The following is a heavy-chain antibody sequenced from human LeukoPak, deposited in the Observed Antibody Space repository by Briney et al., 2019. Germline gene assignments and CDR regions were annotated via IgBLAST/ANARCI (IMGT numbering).Heavy chain of an antibody. CDR2: ISAYNGNT. CDR3: ARDLIAVRPGWFDP. CDR1: GYTFTTYG. V-gene: IGHV1-18*01. J-gene: IGHJ5*02. Sequence: GASVKVSCKASGYTFTTYGISWVRLAPGQGLEWMGWISAYNGNTNYAQQFQGRVTMTTDTSMSTAYMKLRSLRSDDTAVYYCARDLIAVRPGWFDPWGQGSLVTVSS. D-gene: IGHD6-6*01.